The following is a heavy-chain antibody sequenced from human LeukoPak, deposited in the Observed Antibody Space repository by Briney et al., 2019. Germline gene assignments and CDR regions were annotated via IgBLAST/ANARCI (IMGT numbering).Heavy chain of an antibody. CDR3: ARVWELVAAFDI. CDR2: ISSSGSTI. D-gene: IGHD1-26*01. J-gene: IGHJ3*02. Sequence: KPGGSLSLSCAASGFTFSDYYMSWIRQAPGKGLEWVSYISSSGSTIYYADSVKGRFTISRDNAKNSLYLQMNSLRAEDTAVYYCARVWELVAAFDIWGQGTMVTVSS. V-gene: IGHV3-11*01. CDR1: GFTFSDYY.